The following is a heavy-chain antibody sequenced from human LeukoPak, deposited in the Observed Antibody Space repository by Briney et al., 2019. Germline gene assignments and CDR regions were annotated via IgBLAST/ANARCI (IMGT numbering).Heavy chain of an antibody. CDR1: GGSIRSSSYY. D-gene: IGHD6-19*01. CDR2: IYYSGST. J-gene: IGHJ4*02. CDR3: ARQVVAVAGTGYFDF. V-gene: IGHV4-39*01. Sequence: SETLSLTCTVSGGSIRSSSYYWGWIRQPPGKGLEWIGSIYYSGSTYYNASLKSRGTISVDTSKNQFSLKLNSVTAADTAVYFCARQVVAVAGTGYFDFWGQGTLVTVSS.